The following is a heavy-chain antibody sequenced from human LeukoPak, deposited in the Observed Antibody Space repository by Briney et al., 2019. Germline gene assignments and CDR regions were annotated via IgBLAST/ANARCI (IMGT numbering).Heavy chain of an antibody. Sequence: GGSLRLSCAASGFTFSSHAMRWVRQAPGKRLEWVSAITPSGDSTYYADSVKGRFTISRDNSKNTLYLQMRSLRVEDTAVYYCGKRGPSGSFDYWGQGSLVTVSS. D-gene: IGHD3-22*01. J-gene: IGHJ4*02. V-gene: IGHV3-23*01. CDR1: GFTFSSHA. CDR2: ITPSGDST. CDR3: GKRGPSGSFDY.